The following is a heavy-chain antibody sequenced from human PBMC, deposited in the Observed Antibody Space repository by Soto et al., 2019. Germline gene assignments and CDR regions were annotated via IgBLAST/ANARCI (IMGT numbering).Heavy chain of an antibody. CDR1: GGSISSGGYY. CDR2: IYYSGST. Sequence: SETLSLTCTVSGGSISSGGYYWSWIRQHPGKGLEWIGYIYYSGSTYYNPSLKSRVTISVDTSKNQFSLKLSSVTAADTAVYYCASNEYDGMYVWGQGTTVTVSS. V-gene: IGHV4-31*03. J-gene: IGHJ6*02. D-gene: IGHD6-6*01. CDR3: ASNEYDGMYV.